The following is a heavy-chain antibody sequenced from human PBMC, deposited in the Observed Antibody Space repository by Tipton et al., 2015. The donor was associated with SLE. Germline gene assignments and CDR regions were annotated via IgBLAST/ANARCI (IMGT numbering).Heavy chain of an antibody. CDR1: GFTFSSYG. J-gene: IGHJ4*02. Sequence: QLVQSGGGVVQPGGSLRLSCEASGFTFSSYGMHWVRQAPGKGLEWVGTIYYRGTTYYNPSLKSRVTISVDTSKSQFSLRLSSVTAADTAVYFCARYYCTTTRCYYFDYWGRGTLVTVSS. CDR2: IYYRGTT. D-gene: IGHD2-2*01. CDR3: ARYYCTTTRCYYFDY. V-gene: IGHV4-39*07.